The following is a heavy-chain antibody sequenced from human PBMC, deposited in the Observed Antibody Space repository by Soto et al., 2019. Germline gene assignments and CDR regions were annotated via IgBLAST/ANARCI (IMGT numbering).Heavy chain of an antibody. V-gene: IGHV3-30*03. Sequence: QVQLVESGGGVVQPGRSLRLSCAASGFTFSVHGMHWVRQAPGKGLGWVALISYDGTNKYYADSVKGRFTISRDNSKNTLYLEINSLRAEDTAVYYCAISLEDYNDDVMDVWGQGTTVTVSS. CDR3: AISLEDYNDDVMDV. CDR2: ISYDGTNK. CDR1: GFTFSVHG. J-gene: IGHJ6*02.